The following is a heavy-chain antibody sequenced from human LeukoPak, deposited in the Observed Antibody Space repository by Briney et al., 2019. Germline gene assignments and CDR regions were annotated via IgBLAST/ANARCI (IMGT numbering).Heavy chain of an antibody. Sequence: GGSLRLSCAASGFTFSSFAMSWVRQAPGKGLKWVPIISGSGGSKYHADSVKGRFTISRDNSKNTLHLQMNSLRPEDTAVYYCAKGNYNYDFWSGHDYWGQGTLVTVSS. J-gene: IGHJ4*02. CDR1: GFTFSSFA. D-gene: IGHD3-3*01. V-gene: IGHV3-23*01. CDR2: ISGSGGSK. CDR3: AKGNYNYDFWSGHDY.